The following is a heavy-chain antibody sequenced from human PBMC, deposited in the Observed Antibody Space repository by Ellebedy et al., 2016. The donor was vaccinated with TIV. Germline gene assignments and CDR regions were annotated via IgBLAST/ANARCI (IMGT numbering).Heavy chain of an antibody. CDR3: AGGYSSGWTDY. Sequence: MPSETLSLTCTVSGGSISSYYWSWIRPPAGKALEWVGRIYTSGSTNYNPSLQGRVTMSVDTSKNQFSLKLSSVTAADTAVYYCAGGYSSGWTDYWGQGTLVTVSS. D-gene: IGHD6-19*01. J-gene: IGHJ4*02. V-gene: IGHV4-4*07. CDR1: GGSISSYY. CDR2: IYTSGST.